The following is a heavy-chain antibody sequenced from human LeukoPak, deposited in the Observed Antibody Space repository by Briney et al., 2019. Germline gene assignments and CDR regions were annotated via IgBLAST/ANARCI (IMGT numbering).Heavy chain of an antibody. CDR2: INPKNGGT. D-gene: IGHD7-27*01. CDR3: GRNRLGKALDI. Sequence: GASVKVSCKASGYTFTDFYVHWARQAPGQGLEWMGWINPKNGGTNYKEKFQGRVTLTRDTSISTAYMELNRLRSDDTAIYYCGRNRLGKALDIWGQGTMVTVSS. J-gene: IGHJ3*02. V-gene: IGHV1-2*02. CDR1: GYTFTDFY.